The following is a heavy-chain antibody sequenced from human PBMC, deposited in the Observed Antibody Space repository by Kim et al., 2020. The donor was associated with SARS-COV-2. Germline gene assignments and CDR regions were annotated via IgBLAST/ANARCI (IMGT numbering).Heavy chain of an antibody. Sequence: SETLSLTCTVSGGSVSSGSYYWSWIRQPPGKGLEWIGYIYYSGSTNYNPSLKSRVTISVDTSKNQFSLKLSSVTAADTAVYYCARDTGSWELLLGAFDIWGQGTMVTVSS. V-gene: IGHV4-61*01. CDR2: IYYSGST. CDR3: ARDTGSWELLLGAFDI. J-gene: IGHJ3*02. CDR1: GGSVSSGSYY. D-gene: IGHD1-26*01.